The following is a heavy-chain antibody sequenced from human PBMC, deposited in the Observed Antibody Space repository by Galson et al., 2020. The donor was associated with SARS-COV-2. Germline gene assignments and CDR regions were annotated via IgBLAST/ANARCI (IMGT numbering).Heavy chain of an antibody. Sequence: SGPTLVKPTETLTLTCTVSGLSLSDASVSWIRQPPGKALEWLAHIFSNDEKSYSPSLNSRLTISKDTSKSQVVLTMTNMDPVDTATYYCARIVQHAFSWVLWFDIWGQGTMVTVSS. J-gene: IGHJ3*02. V-gene: IGHV2-26*01. CDR1: GLSLSDAS. CDR3: ARIVQHAFSWVLWFDI. CDR2: IFSNDEK. D-gene: IGHD2-21*01.